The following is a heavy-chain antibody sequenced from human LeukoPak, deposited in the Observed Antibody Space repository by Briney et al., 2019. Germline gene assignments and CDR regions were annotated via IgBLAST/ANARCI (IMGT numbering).Heavy chain of an antibody. CDR3: TKGLWAGVSAARD. V-gene: IGHV3-21*01. CDR1: GFTFSAYS. CDR2: ISSSSSYI. J-gene: IGHJ4*02. Sequence: GGSLRLSCAASGFTFSAYSMNWVRQAPGKGLEWVSSISSSSSYIYYADSVKGRFTISRDNAKNSLYLQMNSLRAEDTAMYYCTKGLWAGVSAARDWGQGTLVTVSS. D-gene: IGHD3-10*01.